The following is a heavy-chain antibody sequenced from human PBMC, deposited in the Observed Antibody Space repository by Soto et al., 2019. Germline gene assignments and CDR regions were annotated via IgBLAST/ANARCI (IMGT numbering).Heavy chain of an antibody. D-gene: IGHD6-19*01. Sequence: EVQLLESGGGLVQPGGSLRLSCAASGFTFSSYAVSWVRQAPGKGLEWVSAISGSGGSTYYADSVKGRFTISRDNSKNTLYLQMNSLRAEDTAVYYCAKDDPPTYSSGWYIYFDYWGQGTLVTVSS. CDR1: GFTFSSYA. V-gene: IGHV3-23*01. CDR2: ISGSGGST. CDR3: AKDDPPTYSSGWYIYFDY. J-gene: IGHJ4*02.